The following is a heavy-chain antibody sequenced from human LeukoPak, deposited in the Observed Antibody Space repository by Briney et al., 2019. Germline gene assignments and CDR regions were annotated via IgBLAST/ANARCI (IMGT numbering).Heavy chain of an antibody. J-gene: IGHJ5*02. D-gene: IGHD3-10*01. CDR3: ARGLYYYGSGSYYWFDP. Sequence: SETLSLTCTVSGVSISSYYWSWIRQPPGKGLEWIGYIYYSGSTNYNPSLTSRVTISVDTSKNQFSLELSSVTAADTAVYYCARGLYYYGSGSYYWFDPWGQGTLVTVSS. V-gene: IGHV4-59*01. CDR2: IYYSGST. CDR1: GVSISSYY.